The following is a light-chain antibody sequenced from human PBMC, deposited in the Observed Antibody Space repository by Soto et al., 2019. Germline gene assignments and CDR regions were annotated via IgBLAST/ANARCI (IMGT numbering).Light chain of an antibody. Sequence: QSALTQPASVSGSPGQAITISCTGTSSDVGGYTYVSWYQQHPGKAPKFIIYDVSNRPSGVSNRFSGSKSGNTASLTISGLHAEDGADYYCSSYTTSNARQIVFGTGTKVTVL. CDR3: SSYTTSNARQIV. V-gene: IGLV2-14*01. CDR2: DVS. J-gene: IGLJ1*01. CDR1: SSDVGGYTY.